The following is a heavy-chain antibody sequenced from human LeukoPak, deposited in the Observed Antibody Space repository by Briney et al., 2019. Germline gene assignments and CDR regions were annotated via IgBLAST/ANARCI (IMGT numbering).Heavy chain of an antibody. D-gene: IGHD3-16*01. J-gene: IGHJ4*02. CDR2: INSDGRST. CDR3: ASLSSRSYAVDY. V-gene: IGHV3-74*01. Sequence: GGSLRLSCAASGFTFSSYSMNWVRQAPGKGLVWVSRINSDGRSTSYADSVKGRFTISRDNAKNTLHLQMNSLRAEDTAVYYCASLSSRSYAVDYWGQGTLVTVSS. CDR1: GFTFSSYS.